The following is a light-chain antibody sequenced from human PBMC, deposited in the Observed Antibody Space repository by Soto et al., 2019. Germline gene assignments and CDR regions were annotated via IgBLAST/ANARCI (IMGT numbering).Light chain of an antibody. J-gene: IGKJ1*01. CDR2: GAS. CDR1: QSISSSY. Sequence: ESVLTPSPGTLSLSPGKRATLSCRASQSISSSYLAWYQQRPGQAPRLLIYGASSRATGIPDRFSGSGSGTEFTLTISRLEPDDFAVYYCQQYGSSSWTFGQVTKVEIK. CDR3: QQYGSSSWT. V-gene: IGKV3-20*01.